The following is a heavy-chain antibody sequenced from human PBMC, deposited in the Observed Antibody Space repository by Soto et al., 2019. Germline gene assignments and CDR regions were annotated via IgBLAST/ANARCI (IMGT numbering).Heavy chain of an antibody. CDR2: IYHSGST. J-gene: IGHJ4*02. Sequence: SETLSLTCAVSGGSISSSNWWSWVRQPPGKGLEWIGEIYHSGSTNYNPSLKSRVTISVDKSKNQFSLKLSSVTAADTAVYYCARDHGGYCSGGSCRKNFDYWGQGTLVTV. D-gene: IGHD2-15*01. CDR3: ARDHGGYCSGGSCRKNFDY. CDR1: GGSISSSNW. V-gene: IGHV4-4*02.